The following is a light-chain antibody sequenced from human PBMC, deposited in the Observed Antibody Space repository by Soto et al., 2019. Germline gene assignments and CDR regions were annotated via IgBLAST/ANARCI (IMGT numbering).Light chain of an antibody. V-gene: IGLV2-23*02. Sequence: QSALTQPAFVSGSPGQSITISCTGPSSGVGSYDLVSWYQHHPGKAPKLIIYEVAKRPSGISSRFSGSKSGNTASLTISGLQAEDEADYYCCSYAGSSTSVVFGGGTQLTVL. CDR1: SSGVGSYDL. CDR3: CSYAGSSTSVV. CDR2: EVA. J-gene: IGLJ3*02.